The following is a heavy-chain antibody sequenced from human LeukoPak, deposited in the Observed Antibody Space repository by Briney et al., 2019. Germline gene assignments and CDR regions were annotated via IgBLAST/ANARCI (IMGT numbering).Heavy chain of an antibody. Sequence: GGSLRLSCAASGFTFTSYWMHWVRQAPGKGLVWVSRVNSDGSSTTYADSVKGRFTISRDNAKDTLYLQMNSLRAEDTAVYYYARGRYYGVDVWGQGTTVTVSS. CDR3: ARGRYYGVDV. J-gene: IGHJ6*02. CDR1: GFTFTSYW. CDR2: VNSDGSST. V-gene: IGHV3-74*01.